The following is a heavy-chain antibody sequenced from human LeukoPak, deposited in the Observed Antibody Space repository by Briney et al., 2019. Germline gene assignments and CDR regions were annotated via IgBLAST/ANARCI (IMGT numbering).Heavy chain of an antibody. CDR2: ISSSSSYI. CDR1: GFTFSSHS. V-gene: IGHV3-21*01. CDR3: ARVRVAAATSDY. J-gene: IGHJ4*02. D-gene: IGHD2-15*01. Sequence: GGSLRLSCAASGFTFSSHSMNWVRQAPGKGLEWVSSISSSSSYIYYADSVKGRFTISRDNAKNSLYLQMNSLRAEDTAVYYCARVRVAAATSDYWGQGTLVTVSS.